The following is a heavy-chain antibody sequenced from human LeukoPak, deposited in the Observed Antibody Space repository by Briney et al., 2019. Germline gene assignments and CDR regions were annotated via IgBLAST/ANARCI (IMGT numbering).Heavy chain of an antibody. J-gene: IGHJ5*02. Sequence: SETLSLTCAVYGGSFSGYYWSWIRQPPGKGLEWIGEINHSGSTNYNPSLKSRVTISVDTSKNQLSLKLSSVTAADTAVYYCARVQSIAARPDSDWFDPWGQGTLVTVSS. CDR1: GGSFSGYY. CDR2: INHSGST. CDR3: ARVQSIAARPDSDWFDP. D-gene: IGHD6-6*01. V-gene: IGHV4-34*01.